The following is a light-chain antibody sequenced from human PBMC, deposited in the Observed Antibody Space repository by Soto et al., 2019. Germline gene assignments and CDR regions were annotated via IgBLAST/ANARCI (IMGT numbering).Light chain of an antibody. CDR2: DVS. V-gene: IGLV2-14*01. CDR1: SSDVGGYNY. J-gene: IGLJ2*01. Sequence: QSALTQPASVSGSPGQLITISCTGTSSDVGGYNYVSWYQQHPGKAPKLMIYDVSNRPSGVSNRVSGSKSGNTASLTISGLQAEDEADYYCSSYTTSSTSHVVFGGGTKVTVL. CDR3: SSYTTSSTSHVV.